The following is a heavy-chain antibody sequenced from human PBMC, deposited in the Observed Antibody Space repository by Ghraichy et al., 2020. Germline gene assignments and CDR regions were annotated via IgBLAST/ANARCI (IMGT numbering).Heavy chain of an antibody. CDR1: GFTFSSYW. D-gene: IGHD3-3*01. V-gene: IGHV3-7*01. J-gene: IGHJ4*02. Sequence: GGSLRLSCAASGFTFSSYWMTWVRQAPEKGLEWVAHIKEDGSEKNYVDSVKGRFTISRDNAKNSLSLQMNTLRAEDTALYYCARGPLLRFLDWHYYFDSWGQGTLVTVSS. CDR3: ARGPLLRFLDWHYYFDS. CDR2: IKEDGSEK.